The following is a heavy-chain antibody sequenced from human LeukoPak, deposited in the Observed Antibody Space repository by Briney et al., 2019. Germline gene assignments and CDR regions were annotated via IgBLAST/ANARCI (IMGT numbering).Heavy chain of an antibody. Sequence: SQTLSLTCAISGDSVSSNSAAWNWVRQSPSRGLEWLGRTYYRSKWYNDYAVSVKSRITINPDTSKNQFSLQLNSVTPEDTAVYYCARDGGMEWPTDFDYWGQGTLVTVSS. D-gene: IGHD3-3*01. J-gene: IGHJ4*02. CDR1: GDSVSSNSAA. CDR3: ARDGGMEWPTDFDY. CDR2: TYYRSKWYN. V-gene: IGHV6-1*01.